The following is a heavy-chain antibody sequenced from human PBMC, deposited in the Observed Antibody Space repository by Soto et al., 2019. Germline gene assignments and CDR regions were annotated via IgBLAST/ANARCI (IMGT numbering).Heavy chain of an antibody. CDR3: ARLSYDILTGSLIGFDY. D-gene: IGHD3-9*01. Sequence: PSETLSLTCTVSGGSISSGGYYWSWIRQHPGKGLEWIGYIYYSGSTNYNPSLKSRVTISVDTSKNQFSLKLSSVTAADTAVYYCARLSYDILTGSLIGFDYWGQGTLVTVSS. V-gene: IGHV4-61*08. J-gene: IGHJ4*02. CDR2: IYYSGST. CDR1: GGSISSGGYY.